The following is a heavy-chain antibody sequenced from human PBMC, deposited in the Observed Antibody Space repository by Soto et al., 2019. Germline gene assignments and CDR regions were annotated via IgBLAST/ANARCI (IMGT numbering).Heavy chain of an antibody. CDR3: ASPRGTYYYDSSGYPPDGAFDI. Sequence: SVKVSCKASGGTFSSYAISWVRQAPGQGLKWIRRIIPIFGTANYAQKYKGRVTTTADESTSTAYMELSSLRSEDTAVYYCASPRGTYYYDSSGYPPDGAFDIWGQGTMVTVSS. CDR2: IIPIFGTA. V-gene: IGHV1-69*13. J-gene: IGHJ3*02. D-gene: IGHD3-22*01. CDR1: GGTFSSYA.